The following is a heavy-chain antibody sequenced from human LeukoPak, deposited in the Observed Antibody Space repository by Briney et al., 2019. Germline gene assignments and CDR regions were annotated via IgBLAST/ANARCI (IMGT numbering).Heavy chain of an antibody. Sequence: GASVKVSCKASGGTFSSYAISWVRQAPGQGLGWMGRIIPILGIANYAQKFQGRVTITADKSTSTAYMELSSLRSEDTAVYYCARRMVAGPDAFDIWGQGTMVTVSS. V-gene: IGHV1-69*04. CDR1: GGTFSSYA. J-gene: IGHJ3*02. CDR3: ARRMVAGPDAFDI. D-gene: IGHD6-19*01. CDR2: IIPILGIA.